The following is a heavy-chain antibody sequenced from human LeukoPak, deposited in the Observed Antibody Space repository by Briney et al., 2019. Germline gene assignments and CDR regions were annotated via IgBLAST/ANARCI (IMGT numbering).Heavy chain of an antibody. CDR3: AKSDDFWSGQSQN. CDR1: GFTFSSYA. D-gene: IGHD3-3*01. Sequence: PGGSLRLSCAASGFTFSSYAMHWVRQAPGKGLEWVAVISYDGSNKYYADSVKGRFTISRDNSKNTLYLQMNSLRAEDTAVYYCAKSDDFWSGQSQNWGQGTLVTVSS. V-gene: IGHV3-30-3*02. CDR2: ISYDGSNK. J-gene: IGHJ4*02.